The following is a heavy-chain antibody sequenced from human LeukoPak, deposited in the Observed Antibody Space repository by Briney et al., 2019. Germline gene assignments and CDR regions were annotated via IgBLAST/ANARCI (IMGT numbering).Heavy chain of an antibody. CDR1: GFTFSSYW. D-gene: IGHD3-10*01. CDR3: AKDRSTGLGSHFGYYFDY. J-gene: IGHJ4*02. V-gene: IGHV3-74*01. Sequence: GGSLRLSCAASGFTFSSYWMHWVRQAPGKGLVWVSRINSDGSSTSYADSVKGRFTISRDNAKNTLYLQMNSLGAEDTAVYYCAKDRSTGLGSHFGYYFDYWGQGTLVTVPS. CDR2: INSDGSST.